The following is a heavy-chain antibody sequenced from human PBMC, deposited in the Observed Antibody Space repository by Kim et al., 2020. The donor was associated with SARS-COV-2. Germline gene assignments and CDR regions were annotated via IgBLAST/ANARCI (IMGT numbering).Heavy chain of an antibody. CDR1: GGTISSSSYF. Sequence: SETLSLTCTVSGGTISSSSYFWGLIRQPPGKGLEWIGSISYSGTTYYSPSLMSRVSMSVDTSKNQFFLKLNSVTAADTAYYYCARHFSGYWYIDLWGRGTLVTVSS. CDR3: ARHFSGYWYIDL. J-gene: IGHJ2*01. CDR2: ISYSGTT. V-gene: IGHV4-39*01. D-gene: IGHD2-15*01.